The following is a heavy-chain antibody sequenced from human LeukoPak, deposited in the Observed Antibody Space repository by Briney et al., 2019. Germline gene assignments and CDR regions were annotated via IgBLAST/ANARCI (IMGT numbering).Heavy chain of an antibody. CDR3: ARGGYSYGPYYFDY. J-gene: IGHJ4*02. V-gene: IGHV3-66*01. Sequence: PGGSLRPSCAASGFTVSSNYMSWVRQAPGKGLEWVSVIYSGGSTYYADSVKGRFTISRDNSKNTLYLQMNSLRAEDTAVYYCARGGYSYGPYYFDYWGQGTLVTVSS. CDR1: GFTVSSNY. D-gene: IGHD5-18*01. CDR2: IYSGGST.